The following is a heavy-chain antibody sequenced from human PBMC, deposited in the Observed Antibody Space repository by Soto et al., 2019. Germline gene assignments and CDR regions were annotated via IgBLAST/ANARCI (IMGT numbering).Heavy chain of an antibody. CDR1: GGTFSSYA. V-gene: IGHV1-69*13. CDR3: AREDGVQPRRGMDV. D-gene: IGHD3-10*01. CDR2: IIPIFGTA. J-gene: IGHJ6*02. Sequence: GASVKVSCKASGGTFSSYAISWVRQAPGQGLEWMGGIIPIFGTANYAQKFQGRVTITADESTSTAYMELSSLRSEDTAVYYCAREDGVQPRRGMDVWGQGTTVTVSS.